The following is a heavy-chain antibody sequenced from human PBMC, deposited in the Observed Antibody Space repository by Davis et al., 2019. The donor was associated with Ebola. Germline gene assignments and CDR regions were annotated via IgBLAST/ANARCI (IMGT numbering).Heavy chain of an antibody. CDR3: ARGATIFGVVNSFDY. CDR1: GGTFSSYA. J-gene: IGHJ4*02. CDR2: IIPIFGTA. D-gene: IGHD3-3*01. Sequence: SVTVSCKASGGTFSSYAISWVRQAPGQGLEWMGGIIPIFGTASYAQKFQGRVTITADESTSTAYMELSSLRSEDTAVYYCARGATIFGVVNSFDYWGQGTLVTVSS. V-gene: IGHV1-69*13.